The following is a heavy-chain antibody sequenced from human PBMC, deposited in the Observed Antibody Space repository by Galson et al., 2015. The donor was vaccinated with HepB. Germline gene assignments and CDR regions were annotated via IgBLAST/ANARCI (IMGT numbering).Heavy chain of an antibody. V-gene: IGHV3-30*18. CDR3: AKNPRYSSGYEEDWYFDL. J-gene: IGHJ2*01. CDR2: ISYDGSNK. Sequence: SLRLSCAASGFTFSSYGMHWVRQAPGKGLEWVAVISYDGSNKYYADSVKGRFTISRDNSKNTLYLQMNSLRAEDTAVYYCAKNPRYSSGYEEDWYFDLWGRGTLVTVSS. D-gene: IGHD3-22*01. CDR1: GFTFSSYG.